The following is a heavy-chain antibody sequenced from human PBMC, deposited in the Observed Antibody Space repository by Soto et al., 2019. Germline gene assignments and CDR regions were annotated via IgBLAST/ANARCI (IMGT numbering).Heavy chain of an antibody. Sequence: QVQLVXSGAEVKKPGSSVKVSCKASGGTFSSYAISWVRQAPGQGLEWMGGIIPIFGTANYAQKFQGRVTITADESTRTAYMELSSLRSEDTAVYYCARDDVDTAMPYGMDVWGQGTTVTVSS. V-gene: IGHV1-69*12. J-gene: IGHJ6*02. D-gene: IGHD5-18*01. CDR1: GGTFSSYA. CDR2: IIPIFGTA. CDR3: ARDDVDTAMPYGMDV.